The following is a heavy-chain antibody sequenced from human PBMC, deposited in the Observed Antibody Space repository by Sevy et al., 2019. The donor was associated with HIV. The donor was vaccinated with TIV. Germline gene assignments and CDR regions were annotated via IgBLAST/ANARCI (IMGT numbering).Heavy chain of an antibody. V-gene: IGHV3-21*01. CDR3: ARGAYCSSTSCYTGIAAAGRFDY. CDR2: ISSSSSYI. D-gene: IGHD2-2*02. J-gene: IGHJ4*02. Sequence: GGSLRLSCAASGFTFSSYSMNWVRQAPGKGLEWVSSISSSSSYIYYADSVKGRFTISRDNAKNSLYLQMKSLRTEDTAGYYCARGAYCSSTSCYTGIAAAGRFDYWGQGTLVTVSS. CDR1: GFTFSSYS.